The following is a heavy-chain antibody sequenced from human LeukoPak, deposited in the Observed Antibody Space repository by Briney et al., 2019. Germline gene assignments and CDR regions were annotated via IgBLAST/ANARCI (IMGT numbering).Heavy chain of an antibody. CDR1: GGSFSGYY. J-gene: IGHJ6*04. V-gene: IGHV4-34*01. Sequence: SETLSLTCAVNGGSFSGYYWSWIRQPPGKGLEWIGEINHSGSTNYNPSLKSRVTISVDTSKNQFSLKLSSVTAADTAVYYCARPGAGFVVDVWGKGTTVTISS. CDR2: INHSGST. D-gene: IGHD2-21*01. CDR3: ARPGAGFVVDV.